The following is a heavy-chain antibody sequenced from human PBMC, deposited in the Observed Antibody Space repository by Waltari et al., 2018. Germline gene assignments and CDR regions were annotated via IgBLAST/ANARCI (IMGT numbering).Heavy chain of an antibody. CDR3: ARGPKSIMTANRGGWFDP. V-gene: IGHV4-34*02. D-gene: IGHD2-21*02. CDR1: GGSFGGYS. Sequence: QVQLQQWGAGLFKPSETLSVSCAVYGGSFGGYSWSWIRQSPGKGLQWIGEMNPDGTTNYTPTLKSRVIMSLDKSRNQFSLKLTAVTAADTAVYYCARGPKSIMTANRGGWFDPWGQGTLVTVSS. J-gene: IGHJ5*02. CDR2: MNPDGTT.